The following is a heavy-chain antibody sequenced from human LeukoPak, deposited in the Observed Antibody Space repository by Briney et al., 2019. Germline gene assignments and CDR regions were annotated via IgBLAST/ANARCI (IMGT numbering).Heavy chain of an antibody. CDR1: SGSISSYY. CDR3: ARESDDYVWGSYYMNY. CDR2: IYYSGST. V-gene: IGHV4-59*01. Sequence: SETLSLTCTVSSGSISSYYWSWIRQPPGKGLEWIGYIYYSGSTNYNPSLKSRVTISVDTSKNQFSLKLSSVTAADTAVYYCARESDDYVWGSYYMNYWGQGTLVTVSS. D-gene: IGHD3-16*01. J-gene: IGHJ4*02.